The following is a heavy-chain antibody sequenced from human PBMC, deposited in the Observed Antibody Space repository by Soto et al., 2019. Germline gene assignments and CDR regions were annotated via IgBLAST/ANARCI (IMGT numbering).Heavy chain of an antibody. CDR3: ARGANSGYDYYYYGMDV. CDR1: GYTFTGYY. V-gene: IGHV1-2*02. Sequence: GASVKVSCKASGYTFTGYYMHWVRQAPGQGLEWMGWINPNSGGTNYAQKFQGRVTMTRDTSISTAYMELSRLRSDDTAVYYCARGANSGYDYYYYGMDVWGQGTTVTVSS. D-gene: IGHD5-12*01. J-gene: IGHJ6*02. CDR2: INPNSGGT.